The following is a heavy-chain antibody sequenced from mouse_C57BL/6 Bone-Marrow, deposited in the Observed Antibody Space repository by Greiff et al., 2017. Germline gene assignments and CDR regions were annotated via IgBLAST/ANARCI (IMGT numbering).Heavy chain of an antibody. D-gene: IGHD2-1*01. J-gene: IGHJ2*01. V-gene: IGHV1-69*01. CDR3: ALYPYYFDY. Sequence: QVQLQQPGAELVMPGASVKLSCKASGYTFTSYWMHWVKQRPGQGLEWIGEIDPSDSYTNYNQKFKGKSTLTVDKSSSPAYMQLSSQTSEDSAVYYCALYPYYFDYWGQGTTLTVSS. CDR2: IDPSDSYT. CDR1: GYTFTSYW.